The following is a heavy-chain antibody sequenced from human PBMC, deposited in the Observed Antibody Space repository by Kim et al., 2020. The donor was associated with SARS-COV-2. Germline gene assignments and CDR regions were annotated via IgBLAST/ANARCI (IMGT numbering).Heavy chain of an antibody. J-gene: IGHJ6*03. CDR3: ARDGLWGVTTYYYMDV. Sequence: KFQGRVTITADKSTSTAYMELSSLRSEDTAVYYCARDGLWGVTTYYYMDVWGKGTTVTVSS. D-gene: IGHD4-17*01. V-gene: IGHV1-69*04.